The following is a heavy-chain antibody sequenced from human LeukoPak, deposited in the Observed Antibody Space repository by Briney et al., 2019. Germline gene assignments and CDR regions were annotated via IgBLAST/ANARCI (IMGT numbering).Heavy chain of an antibody. CDR2: IYYSGST. Sequence: SETLSLTCNVSGGSISSSNYYWGWIRQPPGKGLEWIGYIYYSGSTNYNPSLKSRVTISVDTSKNQFSLKLSSVTAADTAVYYCARVFSGSGSYYFDYWGQGTLVTVSS. J-gene: IGHJ4*02. CDR3: ARVFSGSGSYYFDY. D-gene: IGHD3-10*01. CDR1: GGSISSSNYY. V-gene: IGHV4-61*05.